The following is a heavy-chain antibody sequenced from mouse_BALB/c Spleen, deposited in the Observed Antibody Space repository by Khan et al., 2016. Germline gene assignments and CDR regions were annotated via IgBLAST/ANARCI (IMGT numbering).Heavy chain of an antibody. Sequence: MQLQESGAELVKPGASVKLSCKASGYTFTSYDINWVRQRPEQGLEWIGWIVPGDGSTKYNEKFKGKATLTTGKSSSTAYMQLRRLTSEDSAVYCGARRYGSTYWYLDVWGAGTTVTVSS. CDR2: IVPGDGST. V-gene: IGHV1-85*01. CDR3: ARRYGSTYWYLDV. CDR1: GYTFTSYD. D-gene: IGHD1-1*01. J-gene: IGHJ1*01.